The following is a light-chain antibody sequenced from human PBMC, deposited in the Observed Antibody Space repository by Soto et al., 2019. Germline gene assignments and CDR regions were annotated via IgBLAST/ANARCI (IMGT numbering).Light chain of an antibody. CDR3: MQTLESRT. CDR1: RSLLKANGYTY. V-gene: IGKV2-28*01. CDR2: LGY. Sequence: DIVMTQSPLSLTVTPGEPASISCRSSRSLLKANGYTYFHWFLQKPGQSPQLLIYLGYNRAPGVPDRFSGAGSGTDFTLEIRRVEAEDVGGYYCMQTLESRTFGQGTKVEIK. J-gene: IGKJ1*01.